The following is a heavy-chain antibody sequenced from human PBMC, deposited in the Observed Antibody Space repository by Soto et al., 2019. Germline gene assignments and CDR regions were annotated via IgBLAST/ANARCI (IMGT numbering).Heavy chain of an antibody. D-gene: IGHD3-22*01. Sequence: GSLRLSCAPSGVTFISYGMHWARQAPGKGLEWGAVIWYNGSNKDYADSVKGRFTISRDNAKNSLYLQMNSLRDEDTAVYYCARDYYYDSSGYSRPYSTAPKPRNVWGQGTLVTVSS. J-gene: IGHJ4*02. V-gene: IGHV3-33*01. CDR3: ARDYYYDSSGYSRPYSTAPKPRNV. CDR1: GVTFISYG. CDR2: IWYNGSNK.